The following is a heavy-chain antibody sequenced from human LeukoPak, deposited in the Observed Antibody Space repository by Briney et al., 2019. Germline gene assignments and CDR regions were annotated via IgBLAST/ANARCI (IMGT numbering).Heavy chain of an antibody. D-gene: IGHD4-17*01. Sequence: GGSLRLSCAASGFTFSSYGMHWVRQAPGKGLEWVALIWYDGSSKYYADSVKGRFTISRENSKNTLYLQMNSLRDEDTAVYYCARGYGVYGGWFDPWGQGTLVTVSS. CDR1: GFTFSSYG. CDR3: ARGYGVYGGWFDP. V-gene: IGHV3-33*01. J-gene: IGHJ5*02. CDR2: IWYDGSSK.